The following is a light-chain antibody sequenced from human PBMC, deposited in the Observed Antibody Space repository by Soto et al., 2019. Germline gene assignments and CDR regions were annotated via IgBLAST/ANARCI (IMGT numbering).Light chain of an antibody. J-gene: IGKJ4*01. CDR2: ATS. CDR1: QNIKSF. CDR3: QQTYVAPVT. Sequence: DIQMTQSPSSLSASVGERVTITCRASQNIKSFLNWYQQKPGKAPKLLIYATSSVQSGVPARFSGGRSGTDFSLSISSLQPEDFATYYCQQTYVAPVTFGGGTKVEIK. V-gene: IGKV1-39*01.